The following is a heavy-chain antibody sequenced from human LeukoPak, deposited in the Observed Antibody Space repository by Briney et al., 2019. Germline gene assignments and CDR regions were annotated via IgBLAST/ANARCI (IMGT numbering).Heavy chain of an antibody. Sequence: GESLKISCKGSGYSFTTYWIGWVRQMPGKGLEWMGIIYPGDSETQYSPSFQGQVTISVDKSINTAYLQWSGLKASDTAMYYCAWRKYFSTWFEPWGQGTLVTVSS. J-gene: IGHJ5*02. V-gene: IGHV5-51*01. CDR3: AWRKYFSTWFEP. CDR2: IYPGDSET. CDR1: GYSFTTYW. D-gene: IGHD1-14*01.